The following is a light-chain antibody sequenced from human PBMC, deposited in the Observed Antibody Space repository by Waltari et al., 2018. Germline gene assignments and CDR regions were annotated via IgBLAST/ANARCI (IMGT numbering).Light chain of an antibody. J-gene: IGLJ1*01. V-gene: IGLV2-14*03. Sequence: QSALTQPASVSGSPGQSITLSCTGTSSDVGGSRYVSWYQQHPGKVPQLMLFDVSSRPAGVTNRFAGSKSGNPASLTISGLQADDEADYYCSSYSTSNTYVFGTGTKVTLL. CDR3: SSYSTSNTYV. CDR2: DVS. CDR1: SSDVGGSRY.